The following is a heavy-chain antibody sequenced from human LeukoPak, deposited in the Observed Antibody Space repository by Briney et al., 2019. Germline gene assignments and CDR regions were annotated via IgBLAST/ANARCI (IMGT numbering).Heavy chain of an antibody. J-gene: IGHJ3*02. D-gene: IGHD4-23*01. CDR2: ISYDGSKT. CDR1: GLTFSAYG. Sequence: GGSLRLSCEASGLTFSAYGMHWVRQAPGKGLEWVTIISYDGSKTNYIDSVKGRFTISRDNSKNTVYLQMNSLRPEDTAIYYCAKEDWAYYGGNSNAFHIWGQGTMVTVSS. V-gene: IGHV3-30*18. CDR3: AKEDWAYYGGNSNAFHI.